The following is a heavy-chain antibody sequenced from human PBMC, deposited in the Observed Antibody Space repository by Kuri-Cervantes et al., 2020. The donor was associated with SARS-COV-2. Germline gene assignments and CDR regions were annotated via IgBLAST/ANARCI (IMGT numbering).Heavy chain of an antibody. CDR3: ARGGGVGPGYPHYYFDY. V-gene: IGHV1-58*01. Sequence: SVKVSCKASGFTFTSSAVQWVRQARGQRLEWIGWIVVGSGNTNYAQKFQERVTITRDMSTSTAYMELSSLRAEDTAVYYCARGGGVGPGYPHYYFDYWGQGTLVTVSS. CDR2: IVVGSGNT. D-gene: IGHD3-16*01. CDR1: GFTFTSSA. J-gene: IGHJ4*02.